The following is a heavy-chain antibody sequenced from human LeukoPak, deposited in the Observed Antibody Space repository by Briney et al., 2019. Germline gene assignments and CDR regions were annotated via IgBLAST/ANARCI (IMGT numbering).Heavy chain of an antibody. CDR2: ISGGGGST. CDR1: EFTFSNYA. V-gene: IGHV3-23*01. D-gene: IGHD3-16*02. Sequence: GGSLRHSCAASEFTFSNYAMNWVRQAPGKGLEWVSGISGGGGSTYYADSVKGRFTISRDNSKNTLYLQMDSLRAEDTALYYCAKGSGINRYHWIDPWGQGTLVTVSS. J-gene: IGHJ5*02. CDR3: AKGSGINRYHWIDP.